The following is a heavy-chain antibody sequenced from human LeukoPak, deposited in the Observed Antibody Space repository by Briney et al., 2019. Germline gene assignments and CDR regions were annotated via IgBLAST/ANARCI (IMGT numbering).Heavy chain of an antibody. V-gene: IGHV4-59*01. D-gene: IGHD3-22*01. CDR1: GGSISSYY. CDR3: AKISSGYHPLDY. CDR2: IYYSGST. J-gene: IGHJ4*02. Sequence: SETLSLTCTVSGGSISSYYWSWIRQPPGKGLEWIGFIYYSGSTNYNPSLKSRVTISVDTSKNQFSLKLSSVTAADTAVYYCAKISSGYHPLDYWGQGTLVTVSS.